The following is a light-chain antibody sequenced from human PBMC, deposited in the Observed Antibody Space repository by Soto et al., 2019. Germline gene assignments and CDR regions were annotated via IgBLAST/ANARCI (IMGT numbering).Light chain of an antibody. CDR1: SSDIGGYNS. CDR2: EVS. J-gene: IGLJ2*01. CDR3: SSYTSSSAWV. V-gene: IGLV2-14*01. Sequence: QSALTQPASVSGSPGQSITISCTGTSSDIGGYNSVSWFQQHPGKAPQLIIYEVSNRPSGVFNRFSGSKSGNTASLTISGLQAEDETDYYCSSYTSSSAWVFGGGTQLTVL.